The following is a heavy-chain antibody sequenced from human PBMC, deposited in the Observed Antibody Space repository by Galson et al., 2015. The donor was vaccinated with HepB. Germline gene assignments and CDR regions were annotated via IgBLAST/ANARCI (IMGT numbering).Heavy chain of an antibody. CDR2: ISGSGGST. D-gene: IGHD1-26*01. CDR1: GFTFSSYA. V-gene: IGHV3-23*01. J-gene: IGHJ4*02. Sequence: SLRLSCAASGFTFSSYAMSWVRQAPGKGLEWVSAISGSGGSTYYADSVKGRFTISRDNSKNTLYLQMNSLRAEDMAVYYCAKEGPNYSGSRREYYFDYWGQGTLVTVSS. CDR3: AKEGPNYSGSRREYYFDY.